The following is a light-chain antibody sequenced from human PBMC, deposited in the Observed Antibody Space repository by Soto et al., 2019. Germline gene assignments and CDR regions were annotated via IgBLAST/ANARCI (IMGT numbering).Light chain of an antibody. CDR3: QQYNSYS. CDR2: DAS. V-gene: IGKV1-5*01. CDR1: QSISSW. Sequence: DIQMTQSPSTLSASVGDRVTITCRASQSISSWLAWYQQKPGKAPKLLIYDASSLESGVPSRFSGSGSGTEFNLTISSLQPDDFATYYCQQYNSYSFGQGTKVEIK. J-gene: IGKJ1*01.